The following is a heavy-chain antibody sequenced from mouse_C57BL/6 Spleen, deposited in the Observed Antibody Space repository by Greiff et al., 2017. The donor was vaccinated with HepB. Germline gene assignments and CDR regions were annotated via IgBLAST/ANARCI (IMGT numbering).Heavy chain of an antibody. CDR2: IWRGGST. V-gene: IGHV2-5*01. D-gene: IGHD5-5*01. J-gene: IGHJ4*01. CDR3: AKKTPYASSGGAMDY. Sequence: VQLQESGPGLVQPSQSLSITCTVSGFSLTSYGVHWVRQSPGKGLEWLGVIWRGGSTDYNAAFMSRLSITKDNSKSQVFFKMNSLQADDTAIYYCAKKTPYASSGGAMDYWGQRTSVTVSS. CDR1: GFSLTSYG.